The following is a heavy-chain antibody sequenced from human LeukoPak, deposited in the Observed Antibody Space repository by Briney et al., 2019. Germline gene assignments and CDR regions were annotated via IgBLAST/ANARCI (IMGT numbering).Heavy chain of an antibody. CDR1: GFTFSSYG. Sequence: GRSLRLSCAASGFTFSSYGMHWVRQAPGKGLEGVAVISYDGSNKYYADSVKGRFTISRDNSKNTLYLQMNSLRAEDTAVYYCAKVGSRVTSAPDDYWGQGALVTVSS. CDR2: ISYDGSNK. V-gene: IGHV3-30*18. CDR3: AKVGSRVTSAPDDY. J-gene: IGHJ4*02. D-gene: IGHD4-17*01.